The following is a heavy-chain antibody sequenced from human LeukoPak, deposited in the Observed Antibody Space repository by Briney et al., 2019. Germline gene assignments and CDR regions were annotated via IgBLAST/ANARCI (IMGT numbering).Heavy chain of an antibody. J-gene: IGHJ4*02. Sequence: PGRSLRLSCAASGFTSTRYGMHWVRQAPGKGLEWVAVIWSDGSKTYYVDSVKGRFTISRDYSKNTLYLQMSSLRAEDTAVYYCARAGTSNEFDYWGQGTLVTVSS. D-gene: IGHD2-8*01. CDR1: GFTSTRYG. CDR3: ARAGTSNEFDY. CDR2: IWSDGSKT. V-gene: IGHV3-33*01.